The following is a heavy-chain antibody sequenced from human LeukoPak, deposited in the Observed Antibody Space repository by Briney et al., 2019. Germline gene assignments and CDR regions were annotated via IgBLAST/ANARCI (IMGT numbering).Heavy chain of an antibody. CDR1: GGTLSSYA. CDR3: ARDQALGATTTYFDY. J-gene: IGHJ4*02. Sequence: SVRVSCKASGGTLSSYAISWVRQAPGQGLEWMGGIIPIFGTANYAQKFQGRVTITTDESTSTAYMELSSLRSEDTAVYYCARDQALGATTTYFDYWGQGTLVTVSS. V-gene: IGHV1-69*05. D-gene: IGHD1-26*01. CDR2: IIPIFGTA.